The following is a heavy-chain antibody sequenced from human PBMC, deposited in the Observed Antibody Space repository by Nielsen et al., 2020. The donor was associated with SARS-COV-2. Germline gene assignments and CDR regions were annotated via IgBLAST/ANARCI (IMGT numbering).Heavy chain of an antibody. J-gene: IGHJ5*02. Sequence: GESLKISCAASGFTFDDYGMSWVRQAPGKGLEWVAGSNWNGGSTGYADSVKGRFTISRDNAKNSLYLQMNSLRDEGTAVYYCAREAAITIFGVVNVRENWFDPWGQGTLVTVSS. D-gene: IGHD3-3*01. V-gene: IGHV3-20*04. CDR1: GFTFDDYG. CDR2: SNWNGGST. CDR3: AREAAITIFGVVNVRENWFDP.